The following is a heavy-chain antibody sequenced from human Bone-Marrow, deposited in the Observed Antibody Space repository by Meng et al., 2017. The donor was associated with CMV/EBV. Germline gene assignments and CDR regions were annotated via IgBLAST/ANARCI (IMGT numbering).Heavy chain of an antibody. D-gene: IGHD2-15*01. CDR3: ATQTSCSGCSCYEPYYFDS. J-gene: IGHJ4*02. CDR1: GFTFSSYA. V-gene: IGHV3-30-3*01. Sequence: GESLKISCAASGFTFSSYAMHWVRQAPGKGLEWVAIISYDGSKKYYADSVKGRFTISRDKSKSTLYLQMNSLRAEDRAVYYCATQTSCSGCSCYEPYYFDSWGQGTLVTVSS. CDR2: ISYDGSKK.